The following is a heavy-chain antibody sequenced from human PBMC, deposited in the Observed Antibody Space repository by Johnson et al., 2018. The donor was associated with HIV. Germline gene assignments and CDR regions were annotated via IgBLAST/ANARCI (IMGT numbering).Heavy chain of an antibody. D-gene: IGHD4-23*01. J-gene: IGHJ3*02. CDR2: IRYDGDLT. Sequence: QMLLVESGGGLVQPGGSLRLSCAASGFTFSSYGIHWVRQTPGKGLEWVALIRYDGDLTYYLDSVKGRFTISRYNSKKTLYLPMNSLRAEDTAGYYCARDGGETVVGSGAFDIWGQGTMVTVSS. V-gene: IGHV3-30*02. CDR3: ARDGGETVVGSGAFDI. CDR1: GFTFSSYG.